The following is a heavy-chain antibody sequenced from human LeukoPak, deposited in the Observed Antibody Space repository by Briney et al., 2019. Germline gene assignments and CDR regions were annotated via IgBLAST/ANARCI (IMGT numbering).Heavy chain of an antibody. CDR3: AREGGPYRPLDY. V-gene: IGHV4-59*12. J-gene: IGHJ4*02. CDR1: GGSITTYY. CDR2: IYYSGST. Sequence: PSETLSLTCTVSGGSITTYYWSWIRQPPGKGLEWIGYIYYSGSTNYNPSLKSRVTISVDTSKKQFSLKLTSVTAADTAVYYCAREGGPYRPLDYSGQGTLVTVAS.